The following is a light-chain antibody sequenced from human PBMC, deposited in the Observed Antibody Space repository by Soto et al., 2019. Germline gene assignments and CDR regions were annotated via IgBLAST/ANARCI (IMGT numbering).Light chain of an antibody. CDR1: QSISSY. CDR2: AAS. Sequence: DIRMTQSPSSLSASVGDRVTITCRASQSISSYLNWYQQKPGKAPNLLIYAASSLQSGVPSRFSGSGSGTDFTLTISSLQPEYFATYYCQQSYSTLSWTFGQGTKV. J-gene: IGKJ1*01. CDR3: QQSYSTLSWT. V-gene: IGKV1-39*01.